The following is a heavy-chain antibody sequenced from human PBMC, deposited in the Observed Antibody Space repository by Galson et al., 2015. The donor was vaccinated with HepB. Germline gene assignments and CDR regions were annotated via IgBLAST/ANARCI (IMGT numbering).Heavy chain of an antibody. CDR3: AKVGERGAFDI. CDR2: ISYDGSNK. D-gene: IGHD1-1*01. V-gene: IGHV3-30*18. Sequence: SLRLSCAASGFTFSSYGMHWVRQAPGKGLEWVAVISYDGSNKYYADSVKGRFTISRDNSKNTLYLQMNSLRAEDTAVYYCAKVGERGAFDIWGQGTMVTVSS. J-gene: IGHJ3*02. CDR1: GFTFSSYG.